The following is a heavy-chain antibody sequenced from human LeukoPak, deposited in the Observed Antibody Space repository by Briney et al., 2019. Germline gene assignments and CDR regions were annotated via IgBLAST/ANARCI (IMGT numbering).Heavy chain of an antibody. V-gene: IGHV4-34*01. D-gene: IGHD3-9*01. CDR1: GGSFSGYY. CDR2: INHSGST. CDR3: ARIGELRYFDWLSQPVPRYGMDV. Sequence: SETLSLTCAVYGGSFSGYYWSWVRQPQGKGLEWIGEINHSGSTNYNPSLKSRVTISVDTSKNQSSLKLSSVTAADTAVYYCARIGELRYFDWLSQPVPRYGMDVWGQGTTVTDSS. J-gene: IGHJ6*02.